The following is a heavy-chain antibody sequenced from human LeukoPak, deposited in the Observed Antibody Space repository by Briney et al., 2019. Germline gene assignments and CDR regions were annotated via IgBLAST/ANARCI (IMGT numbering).Heavy chain of an antibody. V-gene: IGHV3-21*01. CDR1: GFTFSSYS. CDR3: ARALTFYSNYYFDY. D-gene: IGHD4-11*01. CDR2: ISSSSSYI. J-gene: IGHJ4*02. Sequence: GGSLRLSCAASGFTFSSYSMNWVRQAPGKGLEWVSSISSSSSYIYYADSVKGRFTISRDNAKNSLYLQMNSLRAEDTAVYYCARALTFYSNYYFDYWGQGTLVTVSS.